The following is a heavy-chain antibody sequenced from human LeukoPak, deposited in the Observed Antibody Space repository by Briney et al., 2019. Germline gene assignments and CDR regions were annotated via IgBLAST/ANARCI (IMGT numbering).Heavy chain of an antibody. V-gene: IGHV3-30*04. CDR1: GYTFTSYY. D-gene: IGHD6-13*01. CDR2: ISYDGSNK. J-gene: IGHJ6*03. Sequence: SCKALGYTFTSYYMHWGRQAPGKGLEWVTAISYDGSNKYYADSVKGRFTISRDNSKNTLYVQMNSLRAEDTAVYYCAKEGYSTGYYSYYYMDVWGKGTTVTVSS. CDR3: AKEGYSTGYYSYYYMDV.